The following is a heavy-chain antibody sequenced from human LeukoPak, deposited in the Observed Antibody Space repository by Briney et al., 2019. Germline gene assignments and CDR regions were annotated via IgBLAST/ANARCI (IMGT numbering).Heavy chain of an antibody. J-gene: IGHJ6*02. V-gene: IGHV3-48*03. CDR2: VGSAGNPI. CDR1: TFTFRNYE. Sequence: GGSLRLSCAASTFTFRNYEMSWLRQAPGKGLEWVSYVGSAGNPIYYADSVKSRFTVSRDNAKKSLFLQMDILRAEDAAVYYCALGNLYYYYGMDVWGQGTTVTVSS. CDR3: ALGNLYYYYGMDV. D-gene: IGHD4-23*01.